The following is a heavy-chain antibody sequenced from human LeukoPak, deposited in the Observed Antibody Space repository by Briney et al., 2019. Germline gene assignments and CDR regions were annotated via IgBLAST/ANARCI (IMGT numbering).Heavy chain of an antibody. J-gene: IGHJ4*02. V-gene: IGHV3-64D*09. CDR2: MSSNGGST. Sequence: GGSLRLSCSASGFTFSSYAMHWVRQAPGKGLEYVSAMSSNGGSTYYADSVKGRFTISRDNSKNTLYLQMSSLRAEDTAVYYWVKDLGGALGYWGKGTRVTVSS. CDR1: GFTFSSYA. CDR3: VKDLGGALGY. D-gene: IGHD1-26*01.